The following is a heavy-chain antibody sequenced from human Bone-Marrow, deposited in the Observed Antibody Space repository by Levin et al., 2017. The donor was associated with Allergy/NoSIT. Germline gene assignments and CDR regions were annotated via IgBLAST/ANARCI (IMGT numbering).Heavy chain of an antibody. J-gene: IGHJ5*02. Sequence: GGSLRLSCVGSGFSFNIYDMHWVRQAPGKGLEWVADILHDGSNKYYSESVKGRFTISRDNSKHTLFLEMKSLKIEDTAVYYCAKDRAAYYYHSSGLEFDPWGQGTPVNVSS. CDR1: GFSFNIYD. CDR2: ILHDGSNK. V-gene: IGHV3-30*18. CDR3: AKDRAAYYYHSSGLEFDP. D-gene: IGHD3-22*01.